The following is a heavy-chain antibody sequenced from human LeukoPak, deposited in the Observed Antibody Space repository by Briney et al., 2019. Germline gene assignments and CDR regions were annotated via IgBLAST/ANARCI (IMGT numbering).Heavy chain of an antibody. V-gene: IGHV1-69*01. D-gene: IGHD3-9*01. CDR1: GGTFSSYA. J-gene: IGHJ5*02. CDR3: ARDRRLRYFDWLNWFDP. Sequence: ASVKVSCKASGGTFSSYAISLVRQGPGQGLEWMGGIIPILGTANYAQKFQGRVTITADESTSTAYMELSSLRSEDTAVYYCARDRRLRYFDWLNWFDPWGQGTLVTVSS. CDR2: IIPILGTA.